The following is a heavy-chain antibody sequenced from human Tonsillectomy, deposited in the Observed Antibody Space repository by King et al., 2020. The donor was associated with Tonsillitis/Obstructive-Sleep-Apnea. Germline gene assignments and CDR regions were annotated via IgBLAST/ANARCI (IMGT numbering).Heavy chain of an antibody. J-gene: IGHJ4*02. V-gene: IGHV3-43*01. CDR3: AKDQGGWTSIDH. CDR2: ISWDGSPT. D-gene: IGHD6-19*01. Sequence: VQLVESGGVVVQPGGSLRLSCAASGFTFDDYSMHWVRQAPGKGREWVALISWDGSPTYYSDSVEGRFTISRDSIKDSLYLQMNILTTEDAALYYCAKDQGGWTSIDHWGQGTLVTVSS. CDR1: GFTFDDYS.